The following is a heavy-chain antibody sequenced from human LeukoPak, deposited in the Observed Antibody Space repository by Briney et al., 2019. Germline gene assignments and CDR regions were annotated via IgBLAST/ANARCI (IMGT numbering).Heavy chain of an antibody. CDR3: ASGTYYYDSSGYLDY. Sequence: PGRSLRLSCAASGFTFSSYGMHWVRQAPGKGLEWVAVIWYDGSNKYYADSVKGRFTISRDNSKNTLYLQMNSQRAEDTAVYYCASGTYYYDSSGYLDYWGQGTLVTVSS. CDR2: IWYDGSNK. D-gene: IGHD3-22*01. CDR1: GFTFSSYG. J-gene: IGHJ4*02. V-gene: IGHV3-33*01.